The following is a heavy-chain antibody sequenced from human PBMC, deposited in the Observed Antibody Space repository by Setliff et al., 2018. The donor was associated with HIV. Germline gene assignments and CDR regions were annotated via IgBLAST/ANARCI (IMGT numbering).Heavy chain of an antibody. J-gene: IGHJ3*02. CDR2: VSVYNGNT. V-gene: IGHV1-18*04. D-gene: IGHD3-10*01. CDR3: ATPGVGAGAFDI. CDR1: GYSFTFYG. Sequence: ASVKVSCKASGYSFTFYGLHWVRQAPGQGLEWMGWVSVYNGNTKYAENFQDRLTLTKDASTGTGFMELGGLRSDDTAVYYCATPGVGAGAFDIWGRGTMVTVSS.